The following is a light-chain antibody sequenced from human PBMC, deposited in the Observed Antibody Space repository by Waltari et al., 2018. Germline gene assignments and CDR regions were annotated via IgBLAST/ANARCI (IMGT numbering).Light chain of an antibody. Sequence: DIQMTQSPSSLSASVGDRVSITCRASQGISNALAWYQQKPGKAPKLLVFATSTLESGVPSRFSGSGSGTDYTLTISSLQPEDFATYSCQQYYTTPTLGQGTKVEIK. CDR3: QQYYTTPT. J-gene: IGKJ1*01. V-gene: IGKV1-NL1*01. CDR2: ATS. CDR1: QGISNA.